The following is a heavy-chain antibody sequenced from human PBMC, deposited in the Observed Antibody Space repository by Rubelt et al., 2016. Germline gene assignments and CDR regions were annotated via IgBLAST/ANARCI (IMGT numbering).Heavy chain of an antibody. J-gene: IGHJ4*02. V-gene: IGHV1-18*01. Sequence: QVQLVQSGAGVKKPGASMKVSCKASGYNFTTYGIHWVRQAPGQGLAWMGWISAYNGNTNYAQKFQGRVNMTNDTSTCTAYMELRSVRADGTAVYYCARVKDPEYSTSGYLAYWGQGTLVSVSS. CDR3: ARVKDPEYSTSGYLAY. CDR2: ISAYNGNT. D-gene: IGHD6-13*01. CDR1: GYNFTTYG.